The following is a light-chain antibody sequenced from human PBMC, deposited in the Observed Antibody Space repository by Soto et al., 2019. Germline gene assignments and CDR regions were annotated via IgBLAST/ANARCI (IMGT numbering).Light chain of an antibody. CDR1: SGDVGDVNY. Sequence: QSVLTQPASVSGSPGQSITVSCTGSSGDVGDVNYVSWYQQHPGKAPKLLIYEVTNRPSGVSDRFSGSKSGNTASLTISGFEPEAEDDYYYSWYIPASVLYVFGTGTKVTV. V-gene: IGLV2-14*01. J-gene: IGLJ1*01. CDR2: EVT. CDR3: SWYIPASVLYV.